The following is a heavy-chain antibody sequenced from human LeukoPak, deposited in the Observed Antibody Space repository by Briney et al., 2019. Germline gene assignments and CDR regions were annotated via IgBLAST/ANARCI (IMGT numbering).Heavy chain of an antibody. Sequence: GESLKISGKGSGYSFTNYWIGWVRQMPGKGLEWMGIIYPGDSDTSYSPSFQGQVTISTDKSISSAYLQWSTLKASDTARYYCARHVTVTTDYYYYYYMDVWGKGTTVTVSS. CDR3: ARHVTVTTDYYYYYYMDV. CDR2: IYPGDSDT. CDR1: GYSFTNYW. D-gene: IGHD4-17*01. V-gene: IGHV5-51*01. J-gene: IGHJ6*03.